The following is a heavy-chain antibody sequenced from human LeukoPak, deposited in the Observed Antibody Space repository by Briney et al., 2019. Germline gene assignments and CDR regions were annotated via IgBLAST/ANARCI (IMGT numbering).Heavy chain of an antibody. J-gene: IGHJ4*02. CDR2: IRYDGSNK. CDR1: GFTFSNSG. D-gene: IGHD2-2*01. Sequence: GGSLRLSCTASGFTFSNSGMHWVRQAPGKGLEWVAFIRYDGSNKYYADSVKGRFTISRDNSKNTLYLQMNSLRAEDTAVYYWAKDSEDCSSTSCYSGGMDYWGQGTLVTVSS. V-gene: IGHV3-30*02. CDR3: AKDSEDCSSTSCYSGGMDY.